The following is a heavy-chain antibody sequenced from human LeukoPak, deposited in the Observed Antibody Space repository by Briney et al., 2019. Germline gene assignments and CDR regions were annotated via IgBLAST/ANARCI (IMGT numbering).Heavy chain of an antibody. CDR1: GFTFSSYS. Sequence: PGGSLRLSCAASGFTFSSYSMNWVRQAPGKGLEWVSSISTSSSFLYYADSVRGRFTISRDNAKNSLYLQMNSLRAEDTAVYYCARGSLVRGGGFDYWGQGTLVTVSS. J-gene: IGHJ4*02. CDR3: ARGSLVRGGGFDY. D-gene: IGHD3-10*01. CDR2: ISTSSSFL. V-gene: IGHV3-21*01.